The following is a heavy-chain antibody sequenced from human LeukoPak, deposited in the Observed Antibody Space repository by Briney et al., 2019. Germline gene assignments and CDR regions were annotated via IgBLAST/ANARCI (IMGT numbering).Heavy chain of an antibody. CDR1: GYTFTGYY. CDR3: ARDWAYCGGDCYSLEYYYYYMDV. V-gene: IGHV1-2*02. J-gene: IGHJ6*03. CDR2: INPNSGGT. Sequence: ASVKVSCKASGYTFTGYYMHWVRQAPGQGLEWMGWINPNSGGTNYAQKFQGRVTMTRDTSISTAYMELSRLRSDDMAVYYCARDWAYCGGDCYSLEYYYYYMDVWGKGTTVTVSS. D-gene: IGHD2-21*02.